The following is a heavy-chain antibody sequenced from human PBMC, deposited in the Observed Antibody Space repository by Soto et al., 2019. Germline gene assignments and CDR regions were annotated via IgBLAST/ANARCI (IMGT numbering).Heavy chain of an antibody. V-gene: IGHV3-30*03. CDR3: ARDTAMVYGMDV. CDR2: ISYDGSNK. CDR1: GFTFSSYG. J-gene: IGHJ6*02. D-gene: IGHD5-18*01. Sequence: PGGSLRLSCAASGFTFSSYGMHWVRQAPGKGLEWVAVISYDGSNKYYADSVKGRFTISRDNSKNTLYLQMNSLRAEDTAVYYCARDTAMVYGMDVWAQGTTVTVSS.